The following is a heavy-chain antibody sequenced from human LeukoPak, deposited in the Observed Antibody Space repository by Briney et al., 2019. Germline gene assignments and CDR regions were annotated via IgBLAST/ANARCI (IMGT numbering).Heavy chain of an antibody. CDR3: ARDPLGDILTGYSKPSAIALPDI. D-gene: IGHD3-9*01. V-gene: IGHV1-46*01. CDR2: INPSGGST. J-gene: IGHJ3*02. Sequence: ASVKVSCKASGYTFTSYYMHLVRQAPGQGLEWMGIINPSGGSTSYAQKFQGRVTMTRDTSTSTVYMELSSLRSEDTAVYYCARDPLGDILTGYSKPSAIALPDIWGQGTMVTVSS. CDR1: GYTFTSYY.